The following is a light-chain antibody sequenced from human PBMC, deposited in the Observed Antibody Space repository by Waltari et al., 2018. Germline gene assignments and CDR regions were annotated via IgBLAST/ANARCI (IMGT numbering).Light chain of an antibody. Sequence: QSALTQPASVSGSPGQSITISCTGTSRGVGSYDLVSWYQLNPGKAPKLIIYEVTKRPAGFSHRFSGSKPGNTAALTISGLQSDDEADYYCCSYAATGTFLYVFGTGSRVTV. CDR3: CSYAATGTFLYV. V-gene: IGLV2-23*02. J-gene: IGLJ1*01. CDR1: SRGVGSYDL. CDR2: EVT.